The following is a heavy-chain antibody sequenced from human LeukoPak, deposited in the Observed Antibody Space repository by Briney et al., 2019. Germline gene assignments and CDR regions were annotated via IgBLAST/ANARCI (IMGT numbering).Heavy chain of an antibody. V-gene: IGHV4-34*01. Sequence: PSETLSLTCAVYGGSFSGYYWSWIRQPPRKGLEWIGEINHSRSTNYNPSLKSRVTISVDTSRNQFSLKLSSVTAADTAVYYCARVGWRDYWGQGTLVTVSS. D-gene: IGHD5-24*01. CDR3: ARVGWRDY. J-gene: IGHJ4*02. CDR2: INHSRST. CDR1: GGSFSGYY.